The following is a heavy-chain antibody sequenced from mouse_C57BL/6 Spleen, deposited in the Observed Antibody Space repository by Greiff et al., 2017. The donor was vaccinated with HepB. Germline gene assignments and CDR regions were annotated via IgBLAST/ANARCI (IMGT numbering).Heavy chain of an antibody. CDR3: ASHYGSSGYFDV. CDR2: IDPSDSYT. D-gene: IGHD1-1*01. V-gene: IGHV1-59*01. CDR1: GYTFTSYW. J-gene: IGHJ1*03. Sequence: QVQLQQPGAELVRPGTSVKLSCKASGYTFTSYWMHWVKQRPGQGLEWIGVIDPSDSYTNYNQKFKGKATLTVDTSSSTAYMQLSSLTSEDSAVYSCASHYGSSGYFDVWGTGTTVTVSS.